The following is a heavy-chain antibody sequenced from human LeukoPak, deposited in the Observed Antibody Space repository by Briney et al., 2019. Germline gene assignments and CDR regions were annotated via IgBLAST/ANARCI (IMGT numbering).Heavy chain of an antibody. D-gene: IGHD3-22*01. CDR3: ARDSSGYYRYYYYMDV. CDR2: MNPNSGNT. CDR1: GYTFTSYD. J-gene: IGHJ6*03. V-gene: IGHV1-8*03. Sequence: ASVKVSCKASGYTFTSYDINWVRQATGQGLEWMGWMNPNSGNTGYAQKFQGRVTITRNTSISTACMELSSLRSEDTAVYYCARDSSGYYRYYYYMDVWGKGTTVTISS.